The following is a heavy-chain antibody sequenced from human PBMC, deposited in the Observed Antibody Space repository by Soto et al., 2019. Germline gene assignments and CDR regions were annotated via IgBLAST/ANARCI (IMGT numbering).Heavy chain of an antibody. CDR2: INPSGGST. CDR3: ARVMTTVPGADY. V-gene: IGHV1-46*01. J-gene: IGHJ4*02. Sequence: QVQLVQSGAEVKKPGASVKVSCKASGYTFTSYYMHWVRQAPGQGLEWMGIINPSGGSTSYAQKFQGRVTMTRDTSKSTVYMELSSLRSEDTAVYYCARVMTTVPGADYWGQGTLVTVSS. D-gene: IGHD4-17*01. CDR1: GYTFTSYY.